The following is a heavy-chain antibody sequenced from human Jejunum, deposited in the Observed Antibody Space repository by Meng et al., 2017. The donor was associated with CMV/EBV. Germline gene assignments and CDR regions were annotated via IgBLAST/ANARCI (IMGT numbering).Heavy chain of an antibody. J-gene: IGHJ4*02. Sequence: QITLKESGPTLVKPXQTPTLTCXFSGFSPSTSGEGVGWIRQPPGKALEWLALIYRGDDKRYSPSLNSRLTIAKDTSKNEVVLTLTNMGPIDTGTYYCAHFVGGYYPSRPDYWGQGTLVTVSS. D-gene: IGHD1-26*01. CDR2: IYRGDDK. V-gene: IGHV2-5*02. CDR1: GFSPSTSGEG. CDR3: AHFVGGYYPSRPDY.